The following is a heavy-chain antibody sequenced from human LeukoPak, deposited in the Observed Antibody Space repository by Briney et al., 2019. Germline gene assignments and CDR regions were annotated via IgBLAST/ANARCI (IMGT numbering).Heavy chain of an antibody. CDR2: IYYSGST. D-gene: IGHD5-24*01. CDR1: GGSMSSYY. V-gene: IGHV4-59*08. CDR3: ARGARAGYNLEPFDY. J-gene: IGHJ4*02. Sequence: SETLSLTCTVSGGSMSSYYWSWIRQPPGKGLEWIGYIYYSGSTKYNPSLKSRGTISVDTSKNQFSLKLSSVTAADTAVYYCARGARAGYNLEPFDYWGQGTLVTVSS.